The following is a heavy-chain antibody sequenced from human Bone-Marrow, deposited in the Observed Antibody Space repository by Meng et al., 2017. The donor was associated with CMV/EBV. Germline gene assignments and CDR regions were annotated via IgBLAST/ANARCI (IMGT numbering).Heavy chain of an antibody. V-gene: IGHV4-59*01. Sequence: SETLSLTCTVSGGSISSYYWSWIRQPPEKGLEWIGYIYYSGSTNYNPSLKSRVTISVDTSKNQFSLKLSSVTAADTAVYYCARVSPLCGGGSCYSQWFDPWGQGTLVTVSS. CDR1: GGSISSYY. CDR2: IYYSGST. CDR3: ARVSPLCGGGSCYSQWFDP. D-gene: IGHD2-15*01. J-gene: IGHJ5*02.